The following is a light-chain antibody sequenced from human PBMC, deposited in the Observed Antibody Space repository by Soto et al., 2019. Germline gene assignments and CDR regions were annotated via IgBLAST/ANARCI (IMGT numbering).Light chain of an antibody. Sequence: QSVLTQPASVSGSPGQSITISCTGTTSDVGGYNYVSWYQQYPGKAPKLIISEVINRPSGVSDRFSGSKSGYTASLTISGLQPEDEADYYCSSYTTRDNLVFGAGTKVTV. CDR3: SSYTTRDNLV. CDR1: TSDVGGYNY. J-gene: IGLJ1*01. CDR2: EVI. V-gene: IGLV2-14*01.